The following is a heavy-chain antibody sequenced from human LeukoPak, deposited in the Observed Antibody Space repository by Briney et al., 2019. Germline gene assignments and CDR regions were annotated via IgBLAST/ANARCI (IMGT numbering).Heavy chain of an antibody. CDR1: GFTFSNYG. CDR2: ISYDGNNK. CDR3: AKDLLEDIDGDYAH. J-gene: IGHJ4*02. V-gene: IGHV3-30*18. D-gene: IGHD4-17*01. Sequence: PGGSLRLSCAASGFTFSNYGMHWVRQAPGKGLEWVAVISYDGNNKYYADSVKGRFTISRDNSKNTLYLQMNSLRAEDTAVYYCAKDLLEDIDGDYAHWGQGTLVTVSS.